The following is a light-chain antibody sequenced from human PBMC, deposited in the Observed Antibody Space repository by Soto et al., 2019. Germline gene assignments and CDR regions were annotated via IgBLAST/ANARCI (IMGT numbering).Light chain of an antibody. CDR1: SSNLGAGFD. CDR2: ANV. J-gene: IGLJ2*01. Sequence: QAVVTQPPSVSGAPGQRVTISCTGGSSNLGAGFDVHWYQQVPGKAPKLLIYANVNRPSGVPERFSGSKSGTSASLAITGLQAEDEAEYYCQSYDSSLSGSGVFGGGTKLTVL. CDR3: QSYDSSLSGSGV. V-gene: IGLV1-40*01.